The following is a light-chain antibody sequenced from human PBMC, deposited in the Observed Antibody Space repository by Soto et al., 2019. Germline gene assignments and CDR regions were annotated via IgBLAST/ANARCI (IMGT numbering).Light chain of an antibody. CDR1: QGISSY. CDR3: QQLNSYPLT. J-gene: IGKJ4*02. CDR2: AAS. Sequence: DIQLTQSPSFLSASVGDRVTITCRASQGISSYLAWYQQKPGKAPKLLIYAASTLQSGVPSRFSGRGSGTEFALTTSSLQHEDFATYYCQQLNSYPLTFGGGTKVEIK. V-gene: IGKV1-9*01.